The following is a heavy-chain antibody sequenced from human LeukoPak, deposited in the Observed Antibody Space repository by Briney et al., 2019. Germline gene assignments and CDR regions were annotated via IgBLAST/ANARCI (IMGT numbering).Heavy chain of an antibody. J-gene: IGHJ3*02. CDR3: ARVFPYSSGWYVSAFDI. V-gene: IGHV3-21*01. CDR1: GFTFSRYS. Sequence: GGSLRLSCAASGFTFSRYSMNWVRQAPGKGLEWVSSISSSSSFIYYADSVKGRFTISRDNSKNTLYLQMNSLRAEDTAVYYCARVFPYSSGWYVSAFDIWGQGTMVTVSS. CDR2: ISSSSSFI. D-gene: IGHD6-19*01.